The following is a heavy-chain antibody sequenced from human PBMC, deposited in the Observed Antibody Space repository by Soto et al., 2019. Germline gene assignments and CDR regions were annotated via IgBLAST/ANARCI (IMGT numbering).Heavy chain of an antibody. J-gene: IGHJ5*02. CDR2: IYTSGST. Sequence: SETLSLTCTVSGGSISSYYWSWIRQPAGKGLEWIGRIYTSGSTNYNPSLKSRVTMSVDTSKNQFSLKLSSVTAADTAVYYCARDRWFGEFNWFDPWGQGTLVTVS. D-gene: IGHD3-10*01. V-gene: IGHV4-4*07. CDR1: GGSISSYY. CDR3: ARDRWFGEFNWFDP.